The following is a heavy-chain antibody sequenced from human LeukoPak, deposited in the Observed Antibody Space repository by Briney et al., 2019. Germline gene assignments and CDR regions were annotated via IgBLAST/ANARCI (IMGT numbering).Heavy chain of an antibody. Sequence: SETLSLTCTVSGGSISRYYWSWIRQPPRKGLEWIGCIYYSGSTSYNPSLRSRVTISVDTSTNQFSLKLYSVTAADTAVYYCARAGTLQSNPSAFDIWGQGTMVTVSS. D-gene: IGHD5-24*01. CDR2: IYYSGST. J-gene: IGHJ3*02. CDR3: ARAGTLQSNPSAFDI. CDR1: GGSISRYY. V-gene: IGHV4-59*01.